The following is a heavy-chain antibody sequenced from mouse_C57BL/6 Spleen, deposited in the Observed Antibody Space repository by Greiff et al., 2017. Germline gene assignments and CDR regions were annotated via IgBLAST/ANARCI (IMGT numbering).Heavy chain of an antibody. V-gene: IGHV1-59*01. J-gene: IGHJ4*01. D-gene: IGHD1-1*01. CDR2: IDPSDSYT. Sequence: VQLQQPGAELVRPGTSVKLSCKASGYTFTSYWMHWVKQRPGQGLEWIGVIDPSDSYTNYNQKFKGKATLTVDTSSSTAYMQLSSLTSEDSAVYYCALITTVVAEDAMDYWGQGTSVTVSS. CDR1: GYTFTSYW. CDR3: ALITTVVAEDAMDY.